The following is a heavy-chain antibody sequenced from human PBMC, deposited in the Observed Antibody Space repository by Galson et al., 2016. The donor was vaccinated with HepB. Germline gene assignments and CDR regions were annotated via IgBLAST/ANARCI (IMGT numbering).Heavy chain of an antibody. CDR1: GFTFSDYA. J-gene: IGHJ4*02. CDR3: AKLIRTGSSGFDS. D-gene: IGHD5-12*01. V-gene: IGHV3-23*01. CDR2: IGGSGANT. Sequence: LRLSCAASGFTFSDYAMSWVRQAPGKGLEWVSTIGGSGANTYIGDSVKGRFTISRDNSKNTLCLQMDSLRAEDTAVYFCAKLIRTGSSGFDSWGQGTLVTVSS.